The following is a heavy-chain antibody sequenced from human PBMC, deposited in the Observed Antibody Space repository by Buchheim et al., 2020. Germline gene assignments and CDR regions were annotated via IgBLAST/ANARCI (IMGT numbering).Heavy chain of an antibody. CDR3: GRLLAAGTFVVEH. Sequence: QVQLRESGPGLVKPSETLSLTCTVSGDSINNYYWSWIRQSPGKGLEWIGYVYYTGSPIYNHSLKSRVNILVDRSRNQLYLRLASVTAADTAVYYCGRLLAAGTFVVEHWGQGTL. CDR2: VYYTGSP. J-gene: IGHJ4*02. CDR1: GDSINNYY. V-gene: IGHV4-59*01. D-gene: IGHD2-21*01.